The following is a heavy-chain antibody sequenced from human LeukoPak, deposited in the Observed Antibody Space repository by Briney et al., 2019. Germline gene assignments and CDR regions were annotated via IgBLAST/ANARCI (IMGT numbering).Heavy chain of an antibody. CDR2: IFYSGNT. V-gene: IGHV4-39*07. CDR1: GGSISSTSHY. CDR3: ARLVRVEGITFYGMDV. J-gene: IGHJ6*02. Sequence: PSETLSLTCNVSGGSISSTSHYWGWIRQPPGKGLDWVGSIFYSGNTFYNPSLKSRVTISVDTSKNQFSLKLRSVTAADTAVYYCARLVRVEGITFYGMDVWGQGTTVTASS. D-gene: IGHD3-10*01.